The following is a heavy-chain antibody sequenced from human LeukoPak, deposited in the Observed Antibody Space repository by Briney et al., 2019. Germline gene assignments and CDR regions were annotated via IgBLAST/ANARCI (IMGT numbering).Heavy chain of an antibody. J-gene: IGHJ3*02. CDR2: LYYTGST. D-gene: IGHD3-22*01. Sequence: SETLSLTCTVSGGSISGSSYYWGWIRQPPGKGLEWIGTLYYTGSTYYNPSLKSRVTISADTSRNQFSLKLSSVTAADTAVYYCAPSLIVVAFDAFDIWGQGTMVTVSS. CDR3: APSLIVVAFDAFDI. CDR1: GGSISGSSYY. V-gene: IGHV4-39*01.